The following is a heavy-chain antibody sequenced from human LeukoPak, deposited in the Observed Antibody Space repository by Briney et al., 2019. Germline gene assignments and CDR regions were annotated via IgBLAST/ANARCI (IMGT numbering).Heavy chain of an antibody. CDR3: ARGEVGASPLDY. D-gene: IGHD1-26*01. V-gene: IGHV4-38-2*02. CDR2: IYHSGST. CDR1: GYSISSGYY. Sequence: PSETLSLTCTVSGYSISSGYYWGWIRQPPGKGLEWIGSIYHSGSTYYNPSLKSRVTISVDTSKNQFSLKLRSVTAADTAVYYCARGEVGASPLDYWGQGTLVTVSS. J-gene: IGHJ4*02.